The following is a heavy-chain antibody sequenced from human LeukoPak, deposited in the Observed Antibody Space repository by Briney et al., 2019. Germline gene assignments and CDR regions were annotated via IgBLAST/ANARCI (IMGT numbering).Heavy chain of an antibody. D-gene: IGHD3-22*01. V-gene: IGHV4-34*01. Sequence: SETLSLTCALYGGSFSGYYWSWIRQPPGKGLEWIGEINHSGSTNYNPSLKSRVTISVDTSKNQFSLKLSSVTAADTAVYYCARMGTSYYDSTRSSLGYYYYMDVWGKGTTVTVSS. CDR2: INHSGST. J-gene: IGHJ6*03. CDR1: GGSFSGYY. CDR3: ARMGTSYYDSTRSSLGYYYYMDV.